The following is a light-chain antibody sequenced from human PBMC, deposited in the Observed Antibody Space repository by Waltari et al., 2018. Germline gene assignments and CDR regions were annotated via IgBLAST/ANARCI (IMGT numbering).Light chain of an antibody. Sequence: EIVLTQSPATLSLSPGERATLSCRASQSVSSYLAWYQQKPGQAPRILIYDASNRATGIPARFSGSGSGTDFTLTISSLEPEDCAVYYCQQRSNWPPTWTFGQGTKVEIK. CDR2: DAS. CDR1: QSVSSY. CDR3: QQRSNWPPTWT. V-gene: IGKV3-11*01. J-gene: IGKJ1*01.